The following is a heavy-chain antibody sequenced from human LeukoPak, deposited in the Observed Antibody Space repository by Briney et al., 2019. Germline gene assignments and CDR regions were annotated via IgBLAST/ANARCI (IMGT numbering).Heavy chain of an antibody. J-gene: IGHJ3*01. V-gene: IGHV2-5*02. CDR3: AHRDLYCSSASCYSADAFDL. CDR2: IYWDDVK. D-gene: IGHD2-2*02. CDR1: GFSLRTSGVG. Sequence: ESGPTLVKPPETLTLTCTFSGFSLRTSGVGVGWIRQPPGKALECLPLIYWDDVKRYSPSLKSRLTITKDTSKNQVVLTMTNMDPVDTATYYCAHRDLYCSSASCYSADAFDLWGQGTMVTVSS.